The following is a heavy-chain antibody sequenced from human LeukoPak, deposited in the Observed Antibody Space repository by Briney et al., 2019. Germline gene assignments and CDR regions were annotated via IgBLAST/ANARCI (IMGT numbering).Heavy chain of an antibody. J-gene: IGHJ4*02. CDR1: GYRFTSDMYA. Sequence: ASVTVSFKASGYRFTSDMYAIHWLPQAPGHGLVGLGYINAGTGKTMYSQKFQGRVTITGDTYASTVSMELSSLTSEDTATYYCARDSDSSGWSWVYWGQGTLLIVSS. D-gene: IGHD6-19*01. CDR2: INAGTGKT. V-gene: IGHV1-3*01. CDR3: ARDSDSSGWSWVY.